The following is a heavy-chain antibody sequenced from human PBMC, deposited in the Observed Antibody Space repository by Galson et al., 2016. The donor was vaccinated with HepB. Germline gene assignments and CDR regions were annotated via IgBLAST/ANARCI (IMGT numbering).Heavy chain of an antibody. CDR1: GFTFSDHY. Sequence: LRLSCAASGFTFSDHYVDWVRQAPGKGLVWVSRINSDGSSTAYADSVRGRFTISRDNAKNTVYLQMNSLRAEDTALYYCVREDYGDDPVYYYYYGMDVWGQGTTVSVSS. CDR2: INSDGSST. J-gene: IGHJ6*02. CDR3: VREDYGDDPVYYYYYGMDV. D-gene: IGHD4-17*01. V-gene: IGHV3-74*01.